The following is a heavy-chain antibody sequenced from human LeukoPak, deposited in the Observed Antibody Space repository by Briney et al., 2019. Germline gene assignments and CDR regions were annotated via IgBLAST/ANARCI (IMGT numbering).Heavy chain of an antibody. CDR3: AREYYYDSSGYRY. D-gene: IGHD3-22*01. V-gene: IGHV4-39*02. Sequence: SETLSLTCTVSGGSISSSSYYWGWIRQPPGKGLEWIGSIYYSGSTYYYPSLNSRVTISLDTSKNQFFLKLSSVTAADTAVYFCAREYYYDSSGYRYWGQGTLVTVSS. CDR1: GGSISSSSYY. CDR2: IYYSGST. J-gene: IGHJ4*02.